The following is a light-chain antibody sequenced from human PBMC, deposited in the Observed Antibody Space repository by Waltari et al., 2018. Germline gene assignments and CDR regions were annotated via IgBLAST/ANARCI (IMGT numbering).Light chain of an antibody. V-gene: IGKV4-1*01. CDR1: QSVSDSINSKQY. CDR3: KKYYEVTKT. J-gene: IGKJ1*01. Sequence: IVMTQSPYSLAVSLGERATINCKSSQSVSDSINSKQYLAWYRQKPGQPHKLLIYWAYNRELGVNDRLSGRGYGKEVTLKISSLKEEDVEVYYWKKYYEVTKTFGTGNKVEIK. CDR2: WAY.